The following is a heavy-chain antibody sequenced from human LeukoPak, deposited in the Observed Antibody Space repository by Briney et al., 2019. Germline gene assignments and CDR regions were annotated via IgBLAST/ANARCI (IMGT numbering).Heavy chain of an antibody. CDR3: AREAVGSEQPAFDY. Sequence: PSQTLSLTCTVSGGSISSGGYYWSWIRQPPGKGLEWIGYNYHSGSTYYNPSLKSRVTISVDRSKNQFSLKLSSVTAADTAVYYCAREAVGSEQPAFDYWGQGTLVTVSS. V-gene: IGHV4-30-2*01. CDR1: GGSISSGGYY. CDR2: NYHSGST. J-gene: IGHJ4*02.